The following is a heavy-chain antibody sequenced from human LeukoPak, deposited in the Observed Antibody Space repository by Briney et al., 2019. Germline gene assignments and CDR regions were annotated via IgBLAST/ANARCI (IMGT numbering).Heavy chain of an antibody. J-gene: IGHJ5*02. V-gene: IGHV3-30*01. CDR1: GFTFSSYA. CDR3: ARDPDENSSSFGWFDP. Sequence: GRSLRLSCAASGFTFSSYAMHWVRQAPGKGLEWVAVISYDGSNKYYADSVKGRFTISRDNSKNTLYLQMNSLRAEDTAVYYCARDPDENSSSFGWFDPWGQGTLVTVSS. D-gene: IGHD6-6*01. CDR2: ISYDGSNK.